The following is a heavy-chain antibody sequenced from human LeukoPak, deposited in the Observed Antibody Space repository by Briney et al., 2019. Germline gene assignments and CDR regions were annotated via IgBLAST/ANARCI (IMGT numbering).Heavy chain of an antibody. J-gene: IGHJ4*02. Sequence: GGSLRLSCAASGFTFSSYSMNWVRQAPGKGLEWVSYISSSSSTIYYADSVKGRFTISRDNAKNSLYLQMNSLRAEDTAVYYCARDLNVYSSSWYGRGYWGQGTLVTVSS. CDR2: ISSSSSTI. CDR3: ARDLNVYSSSWYGRGY. D-gene: IGHD6-13*01. CDR1: GFTFSSYS. V-gene: IGHV3-48*04.